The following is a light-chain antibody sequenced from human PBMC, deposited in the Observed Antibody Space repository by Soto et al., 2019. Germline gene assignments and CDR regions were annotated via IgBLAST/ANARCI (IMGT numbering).Light chain of an antibody. J-gene: IGKJ4*01. CDR1: QGISTY. CDR2: TAS. V-gene: IGKV1-9*01. Sequence: DIQLTQSPSFLSASVGDRVTITCRATQGISTYLTWYQQKPGKAPKLLIYTASTLQSGVPSRFSGSGSGTEFTLTISSLQPEDFASYYCQQVKSYPLTFGGGTEVEI. CDR3: QQVKSYPLT.